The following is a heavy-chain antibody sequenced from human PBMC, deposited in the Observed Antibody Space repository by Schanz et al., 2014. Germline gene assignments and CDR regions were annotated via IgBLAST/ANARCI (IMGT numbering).Heavy chain of an antibody. Sequence: EVQLVESGGGVVQPGESLRLSCAASGFSFSSYTMNWVRQAPGKGLEWVSSISSSSSYISYADSVKGRFTISRDNAKNSLYLQMNSLRAEDTAVYYCARDLISSGWYGWGQGTLVTVSS. D-gene: IGHD6-19*01. J-gene: IGHJ4*02. CDR1: GFSFSSYT. CDR3: ARDLISSGWYG. CDR2: ISSSSSYI. V-gene: IGHV3-21*04.